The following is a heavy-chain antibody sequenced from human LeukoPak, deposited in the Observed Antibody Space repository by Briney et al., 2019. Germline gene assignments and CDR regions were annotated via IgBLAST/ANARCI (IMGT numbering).Heavy chain of an antibody. CDR3: VTDIRSGWRNY. D-gene: IGHD6-19*01. CDR2: FDPEDGEP. J-gene: IGHJ4*02. V-gene: IGHV1-24*01. Sequence: PSVKVSCKVSRYTLTESSRHWVRQAPGNGLGWMGGFDPEDGEPIYAQKIQGRVTMTEDTSVHTAYTELRSLRSEDTAVYYCVTDIRSGWRNYWGQGTLITVSS. CDR1: RYTLTESS.